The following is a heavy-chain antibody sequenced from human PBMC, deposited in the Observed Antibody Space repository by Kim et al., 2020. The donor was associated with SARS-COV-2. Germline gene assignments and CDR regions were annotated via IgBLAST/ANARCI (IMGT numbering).Heavy chain of an antibody. Sequence: ASVKVSCKASGYTFTSYTMHWVRQAPGQRLEWMGWINAGNGNTIYSQKFHGRVTFTRDASASTAYMELSGLRPEDTAVYYCARDRCSGWYGNYYYYMDVWGHGTTVTFSS. D-gene: IGHD6-19*01. V-gene: IGHV1-3*01. CDR2: INAGNGNT. J-gene: IGHJ6*03. CDR1: GYTFTSYT. CDR3: ARDRCSGWYGNYYYYMDV.